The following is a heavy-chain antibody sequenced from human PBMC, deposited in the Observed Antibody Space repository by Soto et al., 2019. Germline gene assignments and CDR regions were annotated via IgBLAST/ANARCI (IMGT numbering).Heavy chain of an antibody. CDR2: ISGSGGST. CDR3: AKRRDGYSGYFDS. V-gene: IGHV3-23*01. D-gene: IGHD4-4*01. J-gene: IGHJ4*02. Sequence: GGSLRLSCAASGFTFTTYAMSWVRQAPGKGLEWVSGISGSGGSTYYADSVKGRFTISRDNSKNMLYLQMSSLRAEDTAIYYCAKRRDGYSGYFDSWGQGTLVTVSS. CDR1: GFTFTTYA.